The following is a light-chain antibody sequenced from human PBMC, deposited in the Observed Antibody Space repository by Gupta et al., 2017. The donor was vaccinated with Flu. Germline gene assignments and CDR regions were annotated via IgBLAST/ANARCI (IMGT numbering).Light chain of an antibody. Sequence: ELVLTHSPATLSLSPGKRATLSCGASQRVRSSYLAWYQQKPGLAPRLLIYDASSRANGVPDRFSGSGYGTEFTLTISRREPEDFAVYYCQHENNSPWTFGQGTKVDIK. CDR1: QRVRSSY. V-gene: IGKV3D-20*01. J-gene: IGKJ1*01. CDR3: QHENNSPWT. CDR2: DAS.